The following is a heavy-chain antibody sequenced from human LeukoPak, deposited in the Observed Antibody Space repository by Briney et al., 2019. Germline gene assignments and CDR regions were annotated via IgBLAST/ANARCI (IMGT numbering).Heavy chain of an antibody. V-gene: IGHV3-30*04. D-gene: IGHD5-18*01. CDR2: ISYDGSNK. J-gene: IGHJ4*02. CDR1: GFTFSSYA. CDR3: ARDPPRGYSYGYEG. Sequence: PGGSLRLSCAASGFTFSSYAMHWVRQAPGKGLEWVAVISYDGSNKYYADSVKGRFTISRDNSKNTLYLQMNSLRAEDTAVYYCARDPPRGYSYGYEGWGQGTLVTVSS.